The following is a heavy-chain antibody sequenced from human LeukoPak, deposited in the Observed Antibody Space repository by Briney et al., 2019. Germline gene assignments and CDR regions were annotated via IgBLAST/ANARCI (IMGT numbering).Heavy chain of an antibody. CDR2: ISAYNGNT. Sequence: ASVKVSCKASGYTFTSYGISWVRQAPGQGLEWMGWISAYNGNTNYAQKLQGRVTMTTDTSTSTAYMELRSLRSDDTAVYYCERDGSSPDYGAHYYYYGMDVWGQGTTVTVSS. V-gene: IGHV1-18*01. CDR3: ERDGSSPDYGAHYYYYGMDV. CDR1: GYTFTSYG. D-gene: IGHD4-17*01. J-gene: IGHJ6*02.